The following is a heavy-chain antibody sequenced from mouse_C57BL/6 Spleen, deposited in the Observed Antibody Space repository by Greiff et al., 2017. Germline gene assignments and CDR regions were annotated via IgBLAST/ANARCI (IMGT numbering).Heavy chain of an antibody. CDR3: ARGGSYDGYPFAY. CDR2: INPNNGGT. D-gene: IGHD2-3*01. Sequence: VQLQQSGPELVKPGASVKISCKASGYTFTDYYMNWVKQSHGKSLEWIGDINPNNGGTSYNQKFKGKATLTVDKSSSTAYMELRSLTSEDSAVYYCARGGSYDGYPFAYWGQGTLVTVSA. V-gene: IGHV1-26*01. J-gene: IGHJ3*01. CDR1: GYTFTDYY.